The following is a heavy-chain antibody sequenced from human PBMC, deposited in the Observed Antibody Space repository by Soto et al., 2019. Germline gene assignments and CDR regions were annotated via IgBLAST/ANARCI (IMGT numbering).Heavy chain of an antibody. CDR2: IYYSGST. CDR3: ARGHDYYAMDV. J-gene: IGHJ6*02. Sequence: PSETLSLTCTVSGGSISSSSNYWGWIRQPPGKGLEWIGSIYYSGSTYYNPSLKSRVTISVDTSTSKKQFSLNLSSLTAADTAVYYCARGHDYYAMDVWGQGTTVTVSS. CDR1: GGSISSSSNY. V-gene: IGHV4-39*01.